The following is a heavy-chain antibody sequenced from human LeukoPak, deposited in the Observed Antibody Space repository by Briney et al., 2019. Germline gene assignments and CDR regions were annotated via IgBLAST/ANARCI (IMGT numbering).Heavy chain of an antibody. CDR1: GFTFSNYW. CDR2: IKQDESEK. V-gene: IGHV3-7*01. D-gene: IGHD3-22*01. Sequence: PGGSLRLSCAASGFTFSNYWMNWVRQAPGKGLEWVANIKQDESEKYYVDSVKGRFTISRDNAKNSLYLQMNSLRAEDTAVYYCARGTFYSDITGPIGAFDVWGQGTMVTVSS. CDR3: ARGTFYSDITGPIGAFDV. J-gene: IGHJ3*01.